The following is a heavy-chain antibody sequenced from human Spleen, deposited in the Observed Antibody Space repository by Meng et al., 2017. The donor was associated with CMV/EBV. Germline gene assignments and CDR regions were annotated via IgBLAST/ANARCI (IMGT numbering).Heavy chain of an antibody. D-gene: IGHD2-2*01. CDR1: GFTFSSYW. J-gene: IGHJ6*02. V-gene: IGHV3-74*01. Sequence: GESLKISCAASGFTFSSYWMHWVRQAPGKGLVWVSRINSDGSSTSYADSVKGRFTISRDNAKNTLYLQMNSLRAEDTAVYYCAREGNIVVVPGGYGMDVWGQGTTVTVSS. CDR2: INSDGSST. CDR3: AREGNIVVVPGGYGMDV.